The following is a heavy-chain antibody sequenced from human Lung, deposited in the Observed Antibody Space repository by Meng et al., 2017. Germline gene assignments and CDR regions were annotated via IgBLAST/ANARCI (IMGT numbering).Heavy chain of an antibody. CDR3: TNDRLNH. CDR1: GFTFTDHW. Sequence: EVSLGGSGGGLVPPGGSLRLSCAASGFTFTDHWMHWVRQGPGKGLVWVSRINRDGTKPTYADSVKGRFTISRDNAKNTLYLQMNNLRAEDTAFYYCTNDRLNHWGQGALVTVSS. J-gene: IGHJ1*01. V-gene: IGHV3-74*01. CDR2: INRDGTKP. D-gene: IGHD1-1*01.